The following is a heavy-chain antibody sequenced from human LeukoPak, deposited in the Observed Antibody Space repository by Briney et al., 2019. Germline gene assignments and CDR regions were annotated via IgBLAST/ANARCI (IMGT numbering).Heavy chain of an antibody. CDR1: GFTFSNYSMH. CDR2: IYYSGST. V-gene: IGHV4-39*01. Sequence: GSLRLSCAASGFTFSNYSMHWVRQAPGKGLEWIGSIYYSGSTYYNPSLKSRVTISVDTSKNQFSLKLSSVTAADTAVYYCARRIGYCSSTSCYGGWFDPWGQGTLVTVSS. CDR3: ARRIGYCSSTSCYGGWFDP. J-gene: IGHJ5*02. D-gene: IGHD2-2*01.